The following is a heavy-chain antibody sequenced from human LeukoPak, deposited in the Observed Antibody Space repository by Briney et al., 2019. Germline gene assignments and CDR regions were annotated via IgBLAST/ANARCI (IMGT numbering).Heavy chain of an antibody. Sequence: GGSLRLSCAASGFTFSSYATSWVRQAPGKGLEWVSAISGSGGSTYYADSVKGRFTISRDNSKNTLYLQMNSLRAEDTAVYYCARRSYDGSGYYYVDYWGQGTLVTVSS. J-gene: IGHJ4*02. CDR3: ARRSYDGSGYYYVDY. D-gene: IGHD3-22*01. V-gene: IGHV3-23*01. CDR1: GFTFSSYA. CDR2: ISGSGGST.